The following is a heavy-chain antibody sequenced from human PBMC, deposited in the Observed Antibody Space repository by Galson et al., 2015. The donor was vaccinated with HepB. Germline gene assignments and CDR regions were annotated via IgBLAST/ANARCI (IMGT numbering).Heavy chain of an antibody. CDR1: GFIFSSYA. D-gene: IGHD2-15*01. CDR3: AKVGYSGSTWNSDYYGMDV. Sequence: SLRLSCAASGFIFSSYAMHWVRQAPGKGLEWVALISYEGSNKYYADSVAGRFTISRDNSKNTVYLQMNSLRGEDTAVYYCAKVGYSGSTWNSDYYGMDVWGQGTTVTASS. V-gene: IGHV3-30*04. CDR2: ISYEGSNK. J-gene: IGHJ6*02.